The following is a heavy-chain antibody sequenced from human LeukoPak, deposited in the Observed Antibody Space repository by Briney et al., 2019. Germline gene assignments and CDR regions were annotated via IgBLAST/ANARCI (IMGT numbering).Heavy chain of an antibody. V-gene: IGHV3-64D*06. D-gene: IGHD3-10*01. CDR1: GFIFSSSA. Sequence: PGGSLRLSCSASGFIFSSSAMHWVRQAPGNGLEYVSSITSDGGTSNYADSVRGRFTVSRDNSKDTLYLQMTSLRPEDTAVYYCVKDLAGSGDYWGQGTLVTVSS. CDR3: VKDLAGSGDY. J-gene: IGHJ4*02. CDR2: ITSDGGTS.